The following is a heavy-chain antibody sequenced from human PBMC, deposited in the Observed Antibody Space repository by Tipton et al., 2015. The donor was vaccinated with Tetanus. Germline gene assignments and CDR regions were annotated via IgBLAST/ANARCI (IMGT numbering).Heavy chain of an antibody. CDR2: ISWNSGSI. CDR3: AKDMGDYYGSGSYSNFDY. CDR1: GFTFDDYA. J-gene: IGHJ4*02. D-gene: IGHD3-10*01. Sequence: SLRLSCAASGFTFDDYAMHWVRQAPGKGLEWVSGISWNSGSIGYADSVKGRFTIFRDNAKNSLYLQMNSLRAEDTALYYCAKDMGDYYGSGSYSNFDYWGQGTLVTVSS. V-gene: IGHV3-9*01.